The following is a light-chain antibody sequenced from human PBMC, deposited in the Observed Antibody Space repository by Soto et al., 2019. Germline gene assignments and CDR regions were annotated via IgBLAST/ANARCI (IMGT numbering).Light chain of an antibody. Sequence: QSVLTQPPSVSGAPGQRVTISCTGSTSNIGAGFDVHWYQQLPGTAPKLLIYDNNNRPSGVPDRFSGSKSGTSASLAITGLQAEDEADYYCQSYDSGLSASVFGGGTKLTVL. CDR2: DNN. CDR3: QSYDSGLSASV. V-gene: IGLV1-40*01. J-gene: IGLJ3*02. CDR1: TSNIGAGFD.